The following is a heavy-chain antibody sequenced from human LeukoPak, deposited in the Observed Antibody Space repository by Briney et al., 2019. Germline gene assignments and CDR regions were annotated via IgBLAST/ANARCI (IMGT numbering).Heavy chain of an antibody. CDR2: ISYDGSNK. CDR1: GFTFSSYA. V-gene: IGHV3-30*04. CDR3: ARAGLNDYYYYMDV. J-gene: IGHJ6*03. Sequence: GGSLRLSCTASGFTFSSYAMHWVRQAPGKGLEWVAVISYDGSNKYYADSVKGRFTISRDNSKNTLYLQMNSLRAEDTAVYYCARAGLNDYYYYMDVWGKGTTVTISS.